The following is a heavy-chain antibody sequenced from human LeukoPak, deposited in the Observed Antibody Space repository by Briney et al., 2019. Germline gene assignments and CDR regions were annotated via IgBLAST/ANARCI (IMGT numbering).Heavy chain of an antibody. CDR2: IKQDGSEK. V-gene: IGHV3-7*01. D-gene: IGHD3-22*01. CDR1: GFTFSSYW. J-gene: IGHJ4*02. CDR3: AKTTEVVALDY. Sequence: GGSLRLSCAASGFTFSSYWMSWVRQAPGKGLEWVANIKQDGSEKYYVDSVKGRFTISRDNAKNSLYLQMNSLRAEDTAVYYCAKTTEVVALDYWGQGTLVTVSS.